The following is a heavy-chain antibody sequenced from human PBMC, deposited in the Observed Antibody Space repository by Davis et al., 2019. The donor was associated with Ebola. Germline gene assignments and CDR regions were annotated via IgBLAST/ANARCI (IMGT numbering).Heavy chain of an antibody. Sequence: PGGSLRLSCAASGFTFNIYWMQWVRQAPGKGLEWVSHISTDGSTTNYADLVRGRFTISRVNAENTLYLQLNSLRVEDTAVYYCTRVPRDRYGYEGDYWGQGTLVTVSS. CDR2: ISTDGSTT. D-gene: IGHD5-12*01. CDR3: TRVPRDRYGYEGDY. V-gene: IGHV3-74*01. CDR1: GFTFNIYW. J-gene: IGHJ4*02.